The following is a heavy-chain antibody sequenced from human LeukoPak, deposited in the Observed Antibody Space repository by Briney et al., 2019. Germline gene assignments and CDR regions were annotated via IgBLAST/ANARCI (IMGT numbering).Heavy chain of an antibody. Sequence: GGSLRLSCAASGFTFSSYAMHWVRQAPGKGLEWVAVISYDGSNKYYADSVKGRFTISRDNSKNTLYLQMNSLRAEDTAVYYCARSADLWGQGTLVTVSS. CDR3: ARSADL. CDR1: GFTFSSYA. J-gene: IGHJ4*02. CDR2: ISYDGSNK. V-gene: IGHV3-30*14.